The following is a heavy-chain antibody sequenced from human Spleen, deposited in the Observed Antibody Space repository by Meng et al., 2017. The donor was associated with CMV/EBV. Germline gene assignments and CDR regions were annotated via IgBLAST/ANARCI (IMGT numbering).Heavy chain of an antibody. CDR3: AKCYDFWSWDYYFDY. D-gene: IGHD3-3*01. V-gene: IGHV3-23*01. J-gene: IGHJ4*02. Sequence: GGSLRLSCAASGFTFTGYWMFWVRQTPGKGLEWVSAISGSGGSTYYADSVKGRFTISRDNSKNTLYLQMNSLRAEDTAVYYCAKCYDFWSWDYYFDYWGQGTLVTVSS. CDR1: GFTFTGYW. CDR2: ISGSGGST.